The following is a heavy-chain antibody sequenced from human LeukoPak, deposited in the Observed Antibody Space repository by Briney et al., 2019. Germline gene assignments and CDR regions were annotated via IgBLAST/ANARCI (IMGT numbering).Heavy chain of an antibody. V-gene: IGHV3-30*18. J-gene: IGHJ4*02. CDR2: ISYDGSNK. Sequence: GGSLRLSCAASGFTLSSYGMHWVRQAPGKGLEWVAVISYDGSNKYYADSVKGRFTISRDNSKNTLYLQMNSLRAEDTAVYYCAKDHDYGDYALDYWGQGTLVTVSS. CDR3: AKDHDYGDYALDY. D-gene: IGHD4-17*01. CDR1: GFTLSSYG.